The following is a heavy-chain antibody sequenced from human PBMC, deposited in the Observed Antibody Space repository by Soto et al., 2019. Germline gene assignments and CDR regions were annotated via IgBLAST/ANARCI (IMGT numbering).Heavy chain of an antibody. V-gene: IGHV3-30-3*01. J-gene: IGHJ6*02. CDR1: GFTFSSYA. CDR3: ARDIAGASGWLDV. Sequence: QVQLVESGGGVVQPGRSLRLSCAASGFTFSSYAMHWVRQAQGKGLEWVAVISYDGSNKYYADSVKGRFTISRDNSKNTLYLQMNSLRAEDTAVYSCARDIAGASGWLDVWGQGTTVTVSS. D-gene: IGHD6-13*01. CDR2: ISYDGSNK.